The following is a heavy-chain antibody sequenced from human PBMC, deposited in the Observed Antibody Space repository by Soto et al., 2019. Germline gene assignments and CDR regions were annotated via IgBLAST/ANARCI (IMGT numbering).Heavy chain of an antibody. V-gene: IGHV4-34*01. Sequence: SETLSLTCAVYGGSFSGYYWSWTRQPPGKGLEWIGEINHSGRTNYNPSLKSRVTISVDTSKNQFSLKLSSVTAADTAVYYCPRGRRVLRYFGWLVSWFDPWGQGTLVTVSS. J-gene: IGHJ5*02. CDR1: GGSFSGYY. D-gene: IGHD3-9*01. CDR3: PRGRRVLRYFGWLVSWFDP. CDR2: INHSGRT.